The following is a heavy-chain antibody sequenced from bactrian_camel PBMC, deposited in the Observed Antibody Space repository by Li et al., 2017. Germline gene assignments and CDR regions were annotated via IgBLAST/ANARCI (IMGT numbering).Heavy chain of an antibody. CDR1: GDTIGRYC. D-gene: IGHD6*01. J-gene: IGHJ4*01. CDR3: AARKVARGSHLSLGRAPALRRDEYNF. Sequence: QLVESGGGSVQVGGSLRLSCVASGDTIGRYCMGWFRQIPDREREGVAGIESDGSTSYADSVKGRFTISQDSAKNILYLQMHSLKPEDTAMYYCAARKVARGSHLSLGRAPALRRDEYNFWGQGTQVTVS. CDR2: IESDGST. V-gene: IGHV3S55*01.